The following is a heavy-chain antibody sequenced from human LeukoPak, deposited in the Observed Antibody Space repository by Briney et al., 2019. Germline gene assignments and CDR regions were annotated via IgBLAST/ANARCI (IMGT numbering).Heavy chain of an antibody. CDR3: AKGGQSLWTADAFDI. CDR2: ISYDGSNK. D-gene: IGHD1-1*01. V-gene: IGHV3-30*18. CDR1: GFTFSSYG. J-gene: IGHJ3*02. Sequence: GGSLRLSCAASGFTFSSYGMHWVRQTPGKGLEWVAVISYDGSNKYYADSVKGRFTISRDNSKNTLYLQMNSLRAEDTAVYYCAKGGQSLWTADAFDIWGQGTMVTVSS.